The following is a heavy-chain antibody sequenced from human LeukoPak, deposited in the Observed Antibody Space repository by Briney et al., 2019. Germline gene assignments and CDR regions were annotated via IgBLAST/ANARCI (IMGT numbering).Heavy chain of an antibody. CDR1: GYTFTSYG. V-gene: IGHV1-2*02. J-gene: IGHJ4*02. Sequence: GASVTVSCKASGYTFTSYGISWVRQAPGQGLEWMGWINPNSGGTNYAQKFQGRVTMTRDTSISTAYMELSRLRSDDTAVYYCAREVKLQYYFDYWGQGTLVTVSS. CDR2: INPNSGGT. CDR3: AREVKLQYYFDY. D-gene: IGHD4-23*01.